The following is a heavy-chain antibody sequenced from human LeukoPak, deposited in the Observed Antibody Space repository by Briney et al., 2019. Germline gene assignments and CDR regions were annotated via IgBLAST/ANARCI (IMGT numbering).Heavy chain of an antibody. CDR3: ARGGHSGSYDY. CDR2: INRSGST. J-gene: IGHJ4*02. D-gene: IGHD1-26*01. CDR1: GGSFSGYY. Sequence: PSETLSLTCAVYGGSFSGYYWSWIRQPPGKGLEWIGEINRSGSTNYNPSLKSRVTISVDTSKNQFSLKLSSVTAADTAVYYCARGGHSGSYDYWGQGTLVTVSS. V-gene: IGHV4-34*01.